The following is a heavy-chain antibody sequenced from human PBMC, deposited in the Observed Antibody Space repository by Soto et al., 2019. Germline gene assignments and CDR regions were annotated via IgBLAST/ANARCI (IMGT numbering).Heavy chain of an antibody. CDR2: INPNSGGT. CDR1: VYTFTGYY. D-gene: IGHD3-22*01. J-gene: IGHJ4*02. V-gene: IGHV1-2*02. Sequence: ASVKVSCKASVYTFTGYYMHGVRQAPGQGLEWMGWINPNSGGTNYAQKFQGRVTMTRDTSISTAYMELSRLRSDDTAVYYCASNYDSSGSIDYWGQGTLVTVSS. CDR3: ASNYDSSGSIDY.